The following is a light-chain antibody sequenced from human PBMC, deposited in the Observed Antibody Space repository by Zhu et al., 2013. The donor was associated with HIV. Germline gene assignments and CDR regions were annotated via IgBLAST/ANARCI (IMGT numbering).Light chain of an antibody. J-gene: IGKJ1*01. CDR3: QQYGSSFTWT. V-gene: IGKV3-15*01. Sequence: EIVMTQSPATLSVSPGERATLSCRASQSVSSKLAWYQQKPGQAPTLLIYGASTRATGVPTRFSGSGSGTEFTLTISSLQSEDFALYYCQQYGSSFTWTFGQGTKVEMK. CDR2: GAS. CDR1: QSVSSK.